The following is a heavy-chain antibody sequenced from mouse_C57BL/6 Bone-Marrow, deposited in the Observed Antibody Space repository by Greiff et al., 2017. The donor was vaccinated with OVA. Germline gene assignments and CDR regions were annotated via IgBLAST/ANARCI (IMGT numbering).Heavy chain of an antibody. J-gene: IGHJ4*01. D-gene: IGHD1-1*01. V-gene: IGHV1-54*01. CDR3: ALTTVVAPYYAMDY. CDR1: GYAFTNYL. Sequence: QVQLQQSGAELVRPGTSVKVSCKASGYAFTNYLIEWVKQRPGQGLEWIGVINPGSGGTNYNEKFKGKATLTADKSSSTAYMQLSSLTSEDSAVYFCALTTVVAPYYAMDYWGQGTSVTVSS. CDR2: INPGSGGT.